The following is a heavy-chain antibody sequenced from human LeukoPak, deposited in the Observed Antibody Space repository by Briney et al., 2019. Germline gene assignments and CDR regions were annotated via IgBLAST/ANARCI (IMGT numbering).Heavy chain of an antibody. CDR1: GYTFTSYG. J-gene: IGHJ4*02. Sequence: ASVKVSCKASGYTFTSYGISWVRQAPGQGLEWMGWISAYNGNTNYAQKLQGRVTMTTDTSTSTAYMELRSLRSDDTAVYYCARAAWNRGSYLPFDYWGKGPLVTVPS. CDR2: ISAYNGNT. CDR3: ARAAWNRGSYLPFDY. D-gene: IGHD1-26*01. V-gene: IGHV1-18*01.